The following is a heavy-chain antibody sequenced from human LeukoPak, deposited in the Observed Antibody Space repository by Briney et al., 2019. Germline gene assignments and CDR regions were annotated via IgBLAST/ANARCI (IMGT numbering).Heavy chain of an antibody. Sequence: PSETLSLTCVVSGFRISRTHFWGWIRQAPGKEMEWLGSVFHTGITYYNPSVRGRVTISVDTSNNQFSLNLYSATAADTAVYYCARVAAGNTMFDSWGRGTLVAVSS. CDR1: GFRISRTHF. V-gene: IGHV4-38-2*01. D-gene: IGHD6-19*01. CDR2: VFHTGIT. J-gene: IGHJ4*02. CDR3: ARVAAGNTMFDS.